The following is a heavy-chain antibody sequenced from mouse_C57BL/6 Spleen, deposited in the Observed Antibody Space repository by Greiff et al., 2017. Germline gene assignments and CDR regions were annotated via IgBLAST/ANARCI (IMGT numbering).Heavy chain of an antibody. CDR2: IRLKSDNYAT. CDR3: TGAYRYYFDY. Sequence: EVKLVESGGGLVQPGGSMKLSCVASGFTFSNYWMNWVRQSPEKGLEWVAQIRLKSDNYATHYAESVKGRFTISRDDSKSSVYLQMNNLRAEDTGIYYCTGAYRYYFDYWGQGTTLTVSS. CDR1: GFTFSNYW. D-gene: IGHD5-1-1*01. J-gene: IGHJ2*01. V-gene: IGHV6-3*01.